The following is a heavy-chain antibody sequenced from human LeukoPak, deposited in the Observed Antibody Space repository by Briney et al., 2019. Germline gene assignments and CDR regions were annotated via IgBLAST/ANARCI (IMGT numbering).Heavy chain of an antibody. CDR1: GLTFSSYS. Sequence: PGGSLRLSCAASGLTFSSYSMSWVRQAPGKGLAWLSCISSFGRTIYYADSVKGRFTVSRDNAKNSLFLQMNNLRAGDTTAYYCAKVQDYWSGTPIDHWGQGTLITVSS. V-gene: IGHV3-48*01. D-gene: IGHD3-3*01. CDR3: AKVQDYWSGTPIDH. J-gene: IGHJ4*02. CDR2: ISSFGRTI.